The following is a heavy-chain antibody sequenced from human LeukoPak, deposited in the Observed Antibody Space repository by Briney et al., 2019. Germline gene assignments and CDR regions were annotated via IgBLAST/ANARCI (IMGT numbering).Heavy chain of an antibody. CDR1: GFTFSSYE. J-gene: IGHJ4*02. CDR2: ISSTSTYM. Sequence: GGSLRLSCAASGFTFSSYEMNWVRQAPGKGLEWVSSISSTSTYMYYADSVRGRFTISRDNAKSSLFLQMNSLRAEDTAVYYCARRAPSHDFDSWGQGTLVTVSS. CDR3: ARRAPSHDFDS. V-gene: IGHV3-21*01.